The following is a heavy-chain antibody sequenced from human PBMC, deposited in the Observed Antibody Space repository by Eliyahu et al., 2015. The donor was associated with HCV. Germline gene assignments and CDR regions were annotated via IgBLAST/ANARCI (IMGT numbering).Heavy chain of an antibody. V-gene: IGHV4-59*01. CDR3: ARGWEIATPKD. CDR2: ISEIGSASESA. J-gene: IGHJ4*02. CDR1: GASISSFY. Sequence: QVKLQESGPGLVKPSETLSLTCTVSGASISSFYWSWIRQPPGKGLEWIGYISEIGSASESAHYHPSLKSRVSISAETSKNLFSLNMSFMTAADTAIYYCARGWEIATPKDWGPGTLVTVSS. D-gene: IGHD5-24*01.